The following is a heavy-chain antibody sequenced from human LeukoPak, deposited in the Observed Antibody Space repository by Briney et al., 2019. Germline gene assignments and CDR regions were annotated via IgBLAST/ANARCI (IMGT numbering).Heavy chain of an antibody. V-gene: IGHV4-31*03. CDR1: GGSISSGGYY. CDR3: ARSALRRPRGGMDV. J-gene: IGHJ6*02. Sequence: PSQTLSLTCTVSGGSISSGGYYWSWIRQHPGKGLEWIGYIYYSGSTYYNPSLKSRVTISVETSKNQFSLKLSSVTAADTAVYYCARSALRRPRGGMDVWGQGTTVTVSS. CDR2: IYYSGST. D-gene: IGHD3-16*01.